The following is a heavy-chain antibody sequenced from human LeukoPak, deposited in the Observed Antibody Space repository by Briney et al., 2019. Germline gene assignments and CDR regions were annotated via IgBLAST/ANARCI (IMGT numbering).Heavy chain of an antibody. V-gene: IGHV4-61*08. CDR1: GGSISSGGYY. J-gene: IGHJ4*02. CDR3: VRSIAAAGTHFDY. Sequence: PSQTLSLTCAVSGGSISSGGYYWSWIRQPPGKGLEWIGYIYYSGSTNYNPSLKSRVTISLDTSKNQFSLNLSSVTAADTAVYYCVRSIAAAGTHFDYWGQGTLVTVSS. CDR2: IYYSGST. D-gene: IGHD6-13*01.